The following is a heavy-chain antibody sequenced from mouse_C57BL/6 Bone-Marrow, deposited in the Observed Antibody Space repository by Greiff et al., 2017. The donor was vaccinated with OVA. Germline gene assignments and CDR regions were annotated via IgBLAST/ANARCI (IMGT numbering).Heavy chain of an antibody. CDR3: ARDANWAFDY. CDR1: GFTFSDFY. J-gene: IGHJ2*01. CDR2: SRNKANDYTT. Sequence: EVQLVESGGGLVQSGRSLRLSCATSGFTFSDFYMEWVRQAPGKGLEWIAASRNKANDYTTEYSASVKGRFIVSRDTSQSILYLQMNALRAEDTAIYYCARDANWAFDYWGQGTTLTVSS. D-gene: IGHD4-1*01. V-gene: IGHV7-1*01.